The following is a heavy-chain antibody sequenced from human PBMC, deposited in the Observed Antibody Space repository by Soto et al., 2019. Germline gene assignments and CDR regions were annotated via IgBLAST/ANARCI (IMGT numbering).Heavy chain of an antibody. V-gene: IGHV3-48*02. CDR3: ARGVGVDGTRSSSHIDY. J-gene: IGHJ4*02. CDR2: ISSSSSII. D-gene: IGHD6-19*01. Sequence: GGSLRLSCGASGFTFSSYSMNWVRRAPGKGLEWVSYISSSSSIIYYADSVKGRFTISRDNAKNSLYLQMNSLRDEDTAVYYCARGVGVDGTRSSSHIDYWGQGTLVTVSS. CDR1: GFTFSSYS.